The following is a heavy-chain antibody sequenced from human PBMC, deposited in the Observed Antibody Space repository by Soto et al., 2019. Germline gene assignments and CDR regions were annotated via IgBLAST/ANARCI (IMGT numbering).Heavy chain of an antibody. CDR2: IVVGSAHT. Sequence: QMQLVQSGPEVRKPGTSVRVPCKASGFTFTSSAVQWVRQARGQRLEWIGWIVVGSAHTNYAQKFQERVTIARDMSTSTAYMELSSLSSEDTAVYYCAALPSYYYDGSSYYQPFDFWGQGTLVTVSS. CDR1: GFTFTSSA. J-gene: IGHJ4*02. D-gene: IGHD3-22*01. CDR3: AALPSYYYDGSSYYQPFDF. V-gene: IGHV1-58*01.